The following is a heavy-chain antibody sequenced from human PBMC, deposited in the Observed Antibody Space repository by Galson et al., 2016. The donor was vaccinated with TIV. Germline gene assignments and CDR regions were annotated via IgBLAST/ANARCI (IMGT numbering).Heavy chain of an antibody. CDR1: GFTFGSHW. V-gene: IGHV3-74*01. CDR2: IWTDETTT. Sequence: SLRLSCAASGFTFGSHWMHWVRQVPGKGLVWVSRIWTDETTTAYADSVKGRSTISRDNAKNTLYLQMNSLRDDDTAVYHCVREVLVGPGVKMGMRAFDIWGRGTTVTVSS. D-gene: IGHD2-15*01. CDR3: VREVLVGPGVKMGMRAFDI. J-gene: IGHJ3*02.